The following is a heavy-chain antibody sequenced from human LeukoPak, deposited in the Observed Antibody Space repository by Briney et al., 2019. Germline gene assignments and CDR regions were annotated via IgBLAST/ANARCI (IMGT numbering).Heavy chain of an antibody. CDR3: VRVVTTGSGWYHFDN. CDR2: IDEDGKTI. J-gene: IGHJ4*02. D-gene: IGHD6-13*01. CDR1: GFTFNRYW. V-gene: IGHV3-74*01. Sequence: PGGSLRLSCAASGFTFNRYWMHWVRQAPGKGLVWVSRIDEDGKTIDYADSVKGRFTISRDNAKDTLYLQMSSLRDEDTAVYYCVRVVTTGSGWYHFDNWGLGTLVTVSS.